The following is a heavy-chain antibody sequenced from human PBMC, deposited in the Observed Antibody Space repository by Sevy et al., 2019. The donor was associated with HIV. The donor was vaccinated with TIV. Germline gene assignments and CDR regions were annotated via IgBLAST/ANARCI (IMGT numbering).Heavy chain of an antibody. Sequence: GGSLRLSCAASGFTFSDHYMXWVRQAPGKGLEWVGRIRNKADSYTTEYAASVKGRFTISRDDSKNSLYLLMNSLKTEDTXVYYCATHAGIAAAGRVFDXXXXGTLVTVSS. CDR3: ATHAGIAAAGRVFDX. D-gene: IGHD6-13*01. V-gene: IGHV3-72*01. J-gene: IGHJ4*02. CDR2: IRNKADSYTT. CDR1: GFTFSDHY.